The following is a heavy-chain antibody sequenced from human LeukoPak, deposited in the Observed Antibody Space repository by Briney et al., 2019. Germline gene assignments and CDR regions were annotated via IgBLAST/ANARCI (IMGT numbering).Heavy chain of an antibody. Sequence: GGSLRLSCTVSGFIVSINSMSWVRQAPGKGLEWVSFIYSGGNTHYSDSVKGRFTISRDNSKNTLYLQMNSLRADDTAVYYCAMKAVPRPRLHDAFDLWGQGTVVSVSS. J-gene: IGHJ3*01. V-gene: IGHV3-53*01. CDR2: IYSGGNT. D-gene: IGHD5-24*01. CDR1: GFIVSINS. CDR3: AMKAVPRPRLHDAFDL.